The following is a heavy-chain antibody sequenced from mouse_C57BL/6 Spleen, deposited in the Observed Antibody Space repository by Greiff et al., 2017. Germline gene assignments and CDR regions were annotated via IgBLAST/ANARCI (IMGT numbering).Heavy chain of an antibody. V-gene: IGHV1-18*01. Sequence: VQLQQSGPELVKPGASVKIPCKASGYTFTDYNMDWVKQSHGKSLEWIGDINPNNGGTIYNQKFKGKATLTVDKSSSTAYMELRSLTSEDTAVYYCARLRRRGYYYAMDYWGQGTSVTVSS. D-gene: IGHD2-12*01. CDR2: INPNNGGT. CDR1: GYTFTDYN. J-gene: IGHJ4*01. CDR3: ARLRRRGYYYAMDY.